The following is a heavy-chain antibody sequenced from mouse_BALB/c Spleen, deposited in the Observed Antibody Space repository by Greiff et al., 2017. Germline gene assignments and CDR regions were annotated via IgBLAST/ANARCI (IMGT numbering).Heavy chain of an antibody. Sequence: VQLQQPGAELVKPGASVKLSCKASGYTFTSYWMHWVKQRPGQGLEWIGEINPSNGRTNYNEKFKSKATLTVDKSSSTAYMQLSSLTSEDSAVYYCARGRETGTFAYWGQGTLVTVSA. CDR3: ARGRETGTFAY. CDR1: GYTFTSYW. D-gene: IGHD4-1*01. CDR2: INPSNGRT. V-gene: IGHV1S81*02. J-gene: IGHJ3*01.